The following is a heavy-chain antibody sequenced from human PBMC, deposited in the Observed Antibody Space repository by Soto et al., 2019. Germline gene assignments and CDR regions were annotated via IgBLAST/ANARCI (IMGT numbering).Heavy chain of an antibody. CDR3: ARSRGSYYYYGMDV. CDR2: IYSGGST. CDR1: GLTVSSNY. Sequence: GGSLRLSCAASGLTVSSNYMSWVRQAPGKGLEWVSVIYSGGSTYYADSVKGRFTISRDNSKNTLYLQMNSLRAEDTAVYYCARSRGSYYYYGMDVWGQGTTVTVSS. D-gene: IGHD3-10*01. J-gene: IGHJ6*02. V-gene: IGHV3-66*01.